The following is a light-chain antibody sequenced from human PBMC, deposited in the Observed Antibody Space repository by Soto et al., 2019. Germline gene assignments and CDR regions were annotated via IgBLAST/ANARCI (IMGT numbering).Light chain of an antibody. J-gene: IGLJ1*01. Sequence: QSALTQPPSASGSPGQSVTISRTGTTSDVGAYNFVSWYQQLPGKAPKLMIYHVTKRPSGVPDRFSGSKSGNTASLTVSGLQAEDEADYYCSSYAGSTAIYVFGTGTKVTVL. V-gene: IGLV2-8*01. CDR2: HVT. CDR1: TSDVGAYNF. CDR3: SSYAGSTAIYV.